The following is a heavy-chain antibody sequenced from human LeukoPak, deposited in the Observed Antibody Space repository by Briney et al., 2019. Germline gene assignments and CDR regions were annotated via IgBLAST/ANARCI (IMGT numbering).Heavy chain of an antibody. CDR3: AYTQTGLLWFGELPEFNWFDP. CDR1: GFSLSTSGVG. CDR2: IYWDDDK. J-gene: IGHJ5*02. V-gene: IGHV2-5*02. D-gene: IGHD3-10*01. Sequence: SGPTLVNPTQTLTLTCTFSGFSLSTSGVGVGWIRQPPGKALEWLALIYWDDDKRYSPSLKSRLTITKDTSKKQVVLRMTNMDPVDTATYYCAYTQTGLLWFGELPEFNWFDPWGQGTLVIVSS.